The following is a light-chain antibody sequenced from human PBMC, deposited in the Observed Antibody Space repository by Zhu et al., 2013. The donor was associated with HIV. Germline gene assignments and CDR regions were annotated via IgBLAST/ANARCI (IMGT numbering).Light chain of an antibody. V-gene: IGKV1-5*03. J-gene: IGKJ1*01. Sequence: DIQMSQSPSTLSASVGDRVTITCRASQNIGRWLAWYQQRPGKAPFLLINQASNLQSGVPSRFSGSRSETEFTLTISSLQPDDFATYYCLQHNRYPRTFGQGTKVEIK. CDR2: QAS. CDR3: LQHNRYPRT. CDR1: QNIGRW.